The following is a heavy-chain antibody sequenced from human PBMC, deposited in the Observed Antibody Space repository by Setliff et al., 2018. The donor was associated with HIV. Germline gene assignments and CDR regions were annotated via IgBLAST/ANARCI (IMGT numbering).Heavy chain of an antibody. CDR1: GFIFSRYS. V-gene: IGHV3-48*02. CDR2: ISGEETT. J-gene: IGHJ4*01. D-gene: IGHD1-26*01. Sequence: PGGSLRLSCAASGFIFSRYSMNWVRQTPGRGLEWIAYISGEETTHYAESVKGRFTICRDNAKDSVYLQMNSLRDEYTAVYYCARDPRGAPYFDYWGNGTVVTVSS. CDR3: ARDPRGAPYFDY.